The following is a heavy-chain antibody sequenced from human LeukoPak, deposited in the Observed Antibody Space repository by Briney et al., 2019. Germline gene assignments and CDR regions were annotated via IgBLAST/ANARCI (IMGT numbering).Heavy chain of an antibody. CDR2: IYPGDSDT. D-gene: IGHD4-17*01. CDR3: ARDYGDYSRDQTRPFDY. CDR1: GYSFTSYW. V-gene: IGHV5-51*01. J-gene: IGHJ4*02. Sequence: GESLKISCKGSGYSFTSYWIGWVRQMPGKGLEWMGIIYPGDSDTRYSPSSQGQVTISADKSISTAYLQWSSLKASDTAMYYCARDYGDYSRDQTRPFDYWGQGTLVTVSS.